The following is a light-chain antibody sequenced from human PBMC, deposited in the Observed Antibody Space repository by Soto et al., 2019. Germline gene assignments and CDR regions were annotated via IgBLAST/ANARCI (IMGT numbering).Light chain of an antibody. CDR1: ESVSSTS. CDR3: QHYDNSVGT. J-gene: IGKJ1*01. Sequence: EIVLTQSPGTLSLSPGEGATLSCRASESVSSTSLAWYQQKPGQAPRLLMYVVSSRATGIPDRFSGSGSGTDFTLTINRLEPEDFAVYFCQHYDNSVGTFGQGTKVEI. V-gene: IGKV3-20*01. CDR2: VVS.